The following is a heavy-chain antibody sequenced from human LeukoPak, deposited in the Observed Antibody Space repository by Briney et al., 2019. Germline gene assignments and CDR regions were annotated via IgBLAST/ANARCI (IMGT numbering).Heavy chain of an antibody. J-gene: IGHJ4*02. CDR3: ARDDNTKHCSSTSCPLGY. CDR2: ISYDGSNK. Sequence: PGGSLRLSCAASGFTFSSYAMHWVRQAPGKGLEWVAVISYDGSNKYYADSVKGRFTISRDNSKNTLYLQMNSLRAEDTAVYYCARDDNTKHCSSTSCPLGYWGQGTLVTVSS. CDR1: GFTFSSYA. V-gene: IGHV3-30*01. D-gene: IGHD2-2*01.